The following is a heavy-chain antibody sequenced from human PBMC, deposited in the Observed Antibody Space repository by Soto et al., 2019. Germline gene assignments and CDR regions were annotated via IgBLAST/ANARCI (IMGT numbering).Heavy chain of an antibody. V-gene: IGHV4-34*01. CDR3: ARHYYGSATPAFDS. CDR2: INHTGST. J-gene: IGHJ4*02. Sequence: QVQLQQWGAGLLKPSETLSLTCAVYGGSFSGYYWSWIRQPPGKGLEWIGEINHTGSTNYNPSLKSRVTXLVPTXXNQFSLKLSSVTAADTAVYYCARHYYGSATPAFDSWGQGTLVTVSS. CDR1: GGSFSGYY. D-gene: IGHD3-10*01.